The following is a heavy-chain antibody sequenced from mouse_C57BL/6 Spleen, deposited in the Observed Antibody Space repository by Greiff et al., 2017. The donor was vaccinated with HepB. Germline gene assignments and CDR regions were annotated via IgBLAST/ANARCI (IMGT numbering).Heavy chain of an antibody. CDR1: GYTFTSYW. Sequence: QVQLQQPGAELVMPGASVKLSCKASGYTFTSYWMHWVKQRPGQGLEWIGEIDPSDSYTNYNQKFKGKSTLTVDKSSSTAYMQLSSLTSEYSAVYYCAQLTGTGYYAMDYWGQGTSVTVSS. J-gene: IGHJ4*01. V-gene: IGHV1-69*01. CDR3: AQLTGTGYYAMDY. D-gene: IGHD4-1*01. CDR2: IDPSDSYT.